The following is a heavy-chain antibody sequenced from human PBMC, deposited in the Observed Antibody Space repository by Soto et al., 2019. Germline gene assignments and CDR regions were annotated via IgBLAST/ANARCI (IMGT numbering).Heavy chain of an antibody. J-gene: IGHJ6*02. V-gene: IGHV3-53*03. CDR1: GFTVSNNY. D-gene: IGHD6-13*01. CDR3: ARAEWGSSYTQYYYALDV. Sequence: GGSLTLSCAASGFTVSNNYISWVRQPPGKGLEWGSLIYSGGSTYYADSVKGRFTLSRDNSKNTVYLQMNSLRAEDTAVYYCARAEWGSSYTQYYYALDVWGQGTTVTVSS. CDR2: IYSGGST.